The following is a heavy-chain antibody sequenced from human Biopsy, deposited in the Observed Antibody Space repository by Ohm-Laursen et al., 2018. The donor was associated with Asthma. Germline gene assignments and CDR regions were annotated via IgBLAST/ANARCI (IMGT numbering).Heavy chain of an antibody. Sequence: SLRLSCTASGFSFSNFAIRWVRQAPGKGLEWVGVISKDASTQDYADSVKGRFTMARDNSKNTLDLRMNSLREEDTAVYYCVRDGTDDAFDIWGQGTVVSVSS. J-gene: IGHJ3*02. CDR1: GFSFSNFA. CDR3: VRDGTDDAFDI. D-gene: IGHD1-1*01. CDR2: ISKDASTQ. V-gene: IGHV3-30*01.